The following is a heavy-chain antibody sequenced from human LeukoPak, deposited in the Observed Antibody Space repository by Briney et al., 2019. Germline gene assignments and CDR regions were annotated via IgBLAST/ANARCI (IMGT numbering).Heavy chain of an antibody. Sequence: GGSLRLSCAASGFTFSSYAMSWVRQAPGKGLEWVSAISGSGGSIYYADSVKGRFTISRDNAKNSLYLQMDSLRAEDTAVYYCARDAPSYYYDSSGYFDYWGQGTLVTVSS. CDR2: ISGSGGSI. V-gene: IGHV3-23*01. D-gene: IGHD3-22*01. CDR1: GFTFSSYA. J-gene: IGHJ4*02. CDR3: ARDAPSYYYDSSGYFDY.